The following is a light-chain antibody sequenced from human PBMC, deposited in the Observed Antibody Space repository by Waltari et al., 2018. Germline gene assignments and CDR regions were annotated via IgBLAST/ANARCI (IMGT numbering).Light chain of an antibody. Sequence: EFVLTQSPGTLSLSPGERATLSCRASQSVSSSYLAWYQQKPGQAPRLLSYGASSRATGIPDRFSGSGSGTDFTLTSSRLEPEDFAVYYCQQYGSSLFTFGPGTKVDIK. CDR2: GAS. J-gene: IGKJ3*01. CDR1: QSVSSSY. V-gene: IGKV3-20*01. CDR3: QQYGSSLFT.